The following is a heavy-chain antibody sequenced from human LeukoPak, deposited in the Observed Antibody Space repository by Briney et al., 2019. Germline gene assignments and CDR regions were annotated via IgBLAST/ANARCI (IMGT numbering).Heavy chain of an antibody. Sequence: ASVRLSCTASGFTFNSYGLSWVRQAPGQGLEWVAAVSGYGGDTYYAESVQGRVTMTRDTSTSTVYMELRSLRSDDTAVYYCARIAEYHLDRHFDFWGEGTQVTVSS. D-gene: IGHD2-2*01. J-gene: IGHJ4*02. CDR1: GFTFNSYG. CDR3: ARIAEYHLDRHFDF. CDR2: VSGYGGDT. V-gene: IGHV1-18*04.